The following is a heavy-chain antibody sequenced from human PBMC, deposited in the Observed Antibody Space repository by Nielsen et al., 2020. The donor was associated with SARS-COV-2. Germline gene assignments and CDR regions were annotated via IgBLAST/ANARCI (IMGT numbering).Heavy chain of an antibody. CDR2: INPSGGST. CDR1: GYIFTGYY. Sequence: ASVKVSCKASGYIFTGYYMHWVRQAPGQGLEWMGIINPSGGSTSYAQKFQGRVTMTRDTSTSTVYMELSSLRSEDTAVYYCARDLGKVGDYYFGMDVWGQGTTVTVSS. J-gene: IGHJ6*02. CDR3: ARDLGKVGDYYFGMDV. V-gene: IGHV1-46*01. D-gene: IGHD4-23*01.